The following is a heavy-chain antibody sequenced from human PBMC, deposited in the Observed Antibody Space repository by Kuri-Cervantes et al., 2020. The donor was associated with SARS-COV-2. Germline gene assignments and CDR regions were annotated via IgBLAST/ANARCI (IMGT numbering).Heavy chain of an antibody. D-gene: IGHD1-26*01. V-gene: IGHV4-59*01. CDR2: IYYSGST. J-gene: IGHJ4*02. Sequence: SETLSLTCSVSGGSISDYYWSWIRQPPGKGLEWIGYIYYSGSTNYNPSLKSRVTISVDTSKNQFSLKLSSVTAADTAVYYCARVESGSYYAFDYWGQGTLVTVSS. CDR3: ARVESGSYYAFDY. CDR1: GGSISDYY.